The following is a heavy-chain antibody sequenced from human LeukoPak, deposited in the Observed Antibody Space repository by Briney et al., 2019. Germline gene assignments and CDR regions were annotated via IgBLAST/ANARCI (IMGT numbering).Heavy chain of an antibody. Sequence: GGSLRLSCAASGFTFSSYSMNWVRQAPGKGLEWVSSISSSSSYIYYADSVKGRFTISRDNAKNSLYLQMNSLRAEDTAVYYCAGDTGGPYWFDPSGQGTLVTVSS. CDR3: AGDTGGPYWFDP. D-gene: IGHD2-8*02. V-gene: IGHV3-21*01. J-gene: IGHJ5*02. CDR2: ISSSSSYI. CDR1: GFTFSSYS.